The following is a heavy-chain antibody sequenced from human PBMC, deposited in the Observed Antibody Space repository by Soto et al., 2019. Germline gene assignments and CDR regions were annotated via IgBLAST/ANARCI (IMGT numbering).Heavy chain of an antibody. CDR2: IIPIFGTA. V-gene: IGHV1-69*13. CDR1: GGTFSSYA. CDR3: ARSVYYYDSSGPQDDAFDI. J-gene: IGHJ3*02. Sequence: ASVKVSCKASGGTFSSYAISWVRQAPGQGLEWMGGIIPIFGTANYAQKFQGRVTITADESTSTAYMELSSLRSEDTAVYYCARSVYYYDSSGPQDDAFDIWGQGTVVTVSS. D-gene: IGHD3-22*01.